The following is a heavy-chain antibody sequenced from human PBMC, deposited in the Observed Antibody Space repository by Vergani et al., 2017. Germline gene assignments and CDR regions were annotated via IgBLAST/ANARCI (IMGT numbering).Heavy chain of an antibody. Sequence: QVQLVESGGGVVQPGRSLRLSCAASGFTFSSYGMHWVRQAPGKGLEWVAVISYDGSNKYYADSVKGRFTISRDNSKNTLYLQMNSLRAEDTAVYYCARDPTASYSSSDYWGQGTLVTVSS. D-gene: IGHD6-6*01. CDR2: ISYDGSNK. J-gene: IGHJ4*02. V-gene: IGHV3-30*03. CDR3: ARDPTASYSSSDY. CDR1: GFTFSSYG.